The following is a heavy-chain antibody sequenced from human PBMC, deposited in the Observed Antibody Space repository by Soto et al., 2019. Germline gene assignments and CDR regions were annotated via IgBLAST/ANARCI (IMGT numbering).Heavy chain of an antibody. CDR2: IYSSGAT. CDR1: GPSVRNSNYY. CDR3: ARVRELVDWFDP. Sequence: PSETLSLTCTVSGPSVRNSNYYWSWIRQSPGKGLEWIAYIYSSGATTYNPSLASRVSISVDTSKNQVSLSLTSVNAADTASFYCARVRELVDWFDPWGQGAQVTVSS. D-gene: IGHD1-26*01. J-gene: IGHJ5*02. V-gene: IGHV4-61*01.